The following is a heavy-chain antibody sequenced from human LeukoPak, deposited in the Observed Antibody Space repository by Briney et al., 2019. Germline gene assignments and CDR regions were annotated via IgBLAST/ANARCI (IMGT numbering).Heavy chain of an antibody. V-gene: IGHV1-18*01. CDR1: GYTFTSYG. CDR3: ARGEVGTTPDDTFDI. J-gene: IGHJ3*02. Sequence: ASVKVSCKASGYTFTSYGINWVRQAPGQGLEWMGWISAYNGNTNYAQKLQGRVTMTTDTSTSTAYMELRSLRSDDTAVYYCARGEVGTTPDDTFDIWGQGTMVTVSS. CDR2: ISAYNGNT. D-gene: IGHD1-26*01.